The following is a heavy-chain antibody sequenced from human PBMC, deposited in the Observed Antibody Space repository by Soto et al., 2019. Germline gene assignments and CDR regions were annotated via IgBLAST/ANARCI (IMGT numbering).Heavy chain of an antibody. CDR1: GFTFRNHG. CDR3: ARDLGWPAARFDP. Sequence: GGSLRLSCAASGFTFRNHGMHWVRLAPGKGLEWVAVIWYDGSEKYYADSVKGRFTISRDNSKNTLYLQMDSLRGEDTAVYYCARDLGWPAARFDPWGQGTLVTVSS. V-gene: IGHV3-33*01. J-gene: IGHJ5*02. D-gene: IGHD2-2*01. CDR2: IWYDGSEK.